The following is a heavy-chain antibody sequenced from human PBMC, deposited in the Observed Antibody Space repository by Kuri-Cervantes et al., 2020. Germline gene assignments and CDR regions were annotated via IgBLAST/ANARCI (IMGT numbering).Heavy chain of an antibody. V-gene: IGHV3-11*04. J-gene: IGHJ4*02. CDR3: ANTYYYGSGTSFDY. D-gene: IGHD3-10*01. CDR1: GFTFSDYY. Sequence: GESLKISCAASGFTFSDYYMSWIRQAPGKGLKWVSYISSSGSTIYYADSVKGRFTISRDNAKNSLYLQMNSLRAEDTAVYYCANTYYYGSGTSFDYWGQGTLVTVSS. CDR2: ISSSGSTI.